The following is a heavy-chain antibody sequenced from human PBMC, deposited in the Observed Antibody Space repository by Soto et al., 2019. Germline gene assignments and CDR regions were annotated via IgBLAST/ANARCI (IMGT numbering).Heavy chain of an antibody. J-gene: IGHJ4*02. CDR3: AKGSTRCQQSLLDY. CDR1: GFTFSIFG. V-gene: IGHV3-30*18. D-gene: IGHD2-15*01. CDR2: ISYDGSNK. Sequence: QVQLVESGGGVVQPGRSLRLSCAASGFTFSIFGMHWVRQAPGKGLEWVAVISYDGSNKYYADSVRGQFTISRDNSKSTLYLQMNSLGDEDTAVYYCAKGSTRCQQSLLDYWGQGTLVTVSS.